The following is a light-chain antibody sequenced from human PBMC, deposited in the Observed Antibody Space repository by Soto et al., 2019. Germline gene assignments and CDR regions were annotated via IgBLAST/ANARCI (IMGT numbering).Light chain of an antibody. CDR2: GAS. V-gene: IGKV3-20*01. Sequence: IVLTQSPGTLSLSPGERATLSCRASQSVSSSYLAWYQQKHGQAPRLLIYGASTRATGIPDRFSGSGSGTDFTLTISRLEPEAFAVYYCQQYGSSYTFGQGTKLEIK. CDR1: QSVSSSY. J-gene: IGKJ2*01. CDR3: QQYGSSYT.